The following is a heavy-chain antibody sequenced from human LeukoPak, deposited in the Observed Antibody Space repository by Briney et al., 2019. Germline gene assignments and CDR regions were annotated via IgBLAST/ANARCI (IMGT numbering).Heavy chain of an antibody. Sequence: GESLKISCKGSGYSFTSYWIGWVRQMPGKGLEWMGIIYPGDSNTRYSPSFQGQVTISADKSISTAYLQWSSLKASDTAMYYCARHARYCGTTSCYFMYWGQGTLVTVSS. CDR1: GYSFTSYW. CDR3: ARHARYCGTTSCYFMY. V-gene: IGHV5-51*01. D-gene: IGHD2-2*01. J-gene: IGHJ4*02. CDR2: IYPGDSNT.